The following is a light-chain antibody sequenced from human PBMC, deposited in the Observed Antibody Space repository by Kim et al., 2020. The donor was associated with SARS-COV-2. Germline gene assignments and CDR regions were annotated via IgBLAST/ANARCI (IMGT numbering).Light chain of an antibody. CDR1: TGAVTPTHC. J-gene: IGLJ3*02. CDR2: DTN. V-gene: IGLV7-46*01. CDR3: FLSYSGADHV. Sequence: GGPVTLTCGSSTGAVTPTHCPYWFQQKPGQAPRTLIYDTNNKHSWTPARFSGSLLGDKAALTLSGAQPEDEAEYYCFLSYSGADHVFGGGTQLTVL.